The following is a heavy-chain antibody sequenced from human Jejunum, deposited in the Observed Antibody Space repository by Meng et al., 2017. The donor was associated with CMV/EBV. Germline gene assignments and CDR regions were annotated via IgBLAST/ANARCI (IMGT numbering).Heavy chain of an antibody. CDR2: INQDESER. CDR3: ARQGILVPAATNGFAP. Sequence: SGFTFSRFWMSWVRQAPGKGLEWVANINQDESERYYVDSVKGRFTISRDNAKNSLYLQMNSLRAEDTAVYYCARQGILVPAATNGFAPWGQGTLVTVSS. J-gene: IGHJ5*02. CDR1: GFTFSRFW. D-gene: IGHD2-2*01. V-gene: IGHV3-7*01.